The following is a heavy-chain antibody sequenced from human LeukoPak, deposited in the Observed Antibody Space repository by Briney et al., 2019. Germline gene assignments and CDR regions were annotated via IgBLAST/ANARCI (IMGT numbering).Heavy chain of an antibody. CDR2: INPNTGGT. CDR3: ARDPVGAVAGTVDY. J-gene: IGHJ4*02. CDR1: GYSFIDYS. V-gene: IGHV1-2*02. D-gene: IGHD6-19*01. Sequence: GASVKVSCKASGYSFIDYSIHWVRQAPGQGLQWMGWINPNTGGTNSSQNFQGSVTMTTDTSTSTAYMELRSLRSDDTAVYYCARDPVGAVAGTVDYWGQGTLVTVSS.